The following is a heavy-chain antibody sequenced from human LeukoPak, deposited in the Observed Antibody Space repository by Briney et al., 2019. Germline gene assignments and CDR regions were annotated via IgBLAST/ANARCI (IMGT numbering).Heavy chain of an antibody. J-gene: IGHJ6*02. CDR1: GFTFSSYA. D-gene: IGHD3-22*01. Sequence: PGGSLGLSCAASGFTFSSYAMSWVRQAPGKGLEWVSAISGSGGSTYYANSVKGRFTISRDNSKNTLYLQMNSLRAEDTAVYYCAKGPYYYDSSGYHYYGMDVWGQGTTVTVSS. V-gene: IGHV3-23*01. CDR3: AKGPYYYDSSGYHYYGMDV. CDR2: ISGSGGST.